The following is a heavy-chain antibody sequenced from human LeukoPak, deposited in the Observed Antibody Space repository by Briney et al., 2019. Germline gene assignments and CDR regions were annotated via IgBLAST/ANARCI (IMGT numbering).Heavy chain of an antibody. D-gene: IGHD3-10*01. Sequence: KSSETLSLTCTVSGYSFSSGYYWAWIRQPPGKGLEWIASVVHTGTTYYNPSLKSRVTISVDTSKNQFSLRLSSVTAADTAVYYCAVQGSGFHNAPAGDFDYWGQGTLVTVSS. CDR1: GYSFSSGYY. CDR2: VVHTGTT. V-gene: IGHV4-38-2*02. CDR3: AVQGSGFHNAPAGDFDY. J-gene: IGHJ4*02.